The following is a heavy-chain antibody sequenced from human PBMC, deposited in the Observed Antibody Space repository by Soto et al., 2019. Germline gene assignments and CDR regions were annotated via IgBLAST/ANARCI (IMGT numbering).Heavy chain of an antibody. CDR1: GGSISSSSYY. Sequence: SETLSLTCTVSGGSISSSSYYWGWIRQPPGKGLEWIGSIYYSGSTYYNPSLKSRVTISVDTSKNQFSLELKSVTAADTAVYYCARGFYYGSGSPFSYIDVWGKGTTVTVSS. J-gene: IGHJ6*03. V-gene: IGHV4-39*01. CDR3: ARGFYYGSGSPFSYIDV. CDR2: IYYSGST. D-gene: IGHD3-10*01.